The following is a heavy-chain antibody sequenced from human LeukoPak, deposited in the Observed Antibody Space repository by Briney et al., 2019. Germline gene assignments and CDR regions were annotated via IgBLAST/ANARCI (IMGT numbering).Heavy chain of an antibody. CDR2: ISSSGSTI. CDR1: GFTFSDYY. Sequence: GGSLRLSCAASGFTFSDYYMSWIRQAPGKGLEWVSYISSSGSTIYYADSVKGRFTISRDNSKNTLYLQMNSLRAEDTAVYYCANPGSRGNSFVGLHYYFDYWGQGTLVTVSS. CDR3: ANPGSRGNSFVGLHYYFDY. D-gene: IGHD4-23*01. J-gene: IGHJ4*02. V-gene: IGHV3-11*01.